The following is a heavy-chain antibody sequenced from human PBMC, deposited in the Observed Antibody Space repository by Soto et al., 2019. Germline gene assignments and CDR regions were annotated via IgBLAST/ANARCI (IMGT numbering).Heavy chain of an antibody. CDR1: GGTFSSYA. D-gene: IGHD4-17*01. CDR3: AIRGDMTTVTTWYFDY. Sequence: QVQLVQSGAEVKKPGSSVKVSCKASGGTFSSYAISWVREAPGQGLEWMGGIIPIFGTANYAQKFQGRVTITADESTSTAYMELSSLRSEDTAVYYCAIRGDMTTVTTWYFDYWGQGTLVTVSS. V-gene: IGHV1-69*01. CDR2: IIPIFGTA. J-gene: IGHJ4*02.